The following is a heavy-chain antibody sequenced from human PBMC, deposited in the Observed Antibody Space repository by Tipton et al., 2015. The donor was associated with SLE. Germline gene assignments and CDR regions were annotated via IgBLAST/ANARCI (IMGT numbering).Heavy chain of an antibody. D-gene: IGHD3-10*01. CDR2: VYYTGLT. CDR3: ARGDRTFYGSGNYKDAFDF. Sequence: GLVKPSETLSLTCAVSGYSISSGYYWHWIRQPPGKGLEWLGYVYYTGLTKSKPSLASRVTMSVDTSKKQFSLNLTSVTAADTAVYYCARGDRTFYGSGNYKDAFDFWGQGTMVTVSS. CDR1: GYSISSGYY. J-gene: IGHJ3*01. V-gene: IGHV4-61*01.